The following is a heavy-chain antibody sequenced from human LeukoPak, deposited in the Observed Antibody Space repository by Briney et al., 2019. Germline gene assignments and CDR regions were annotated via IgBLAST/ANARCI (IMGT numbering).Heavy chain of an antibody. Sequence: GGSLRLSCAASGFTFSSYEMNWVRQAPGEGLEWVASIKPDASDMYYVDSVKGRFTISRDNAKNSLYLQMNSLRAEDTAVYYCARDRGYSSFDYWGQGTLVTVSS. CDR3: ARDRGYSSFDY. CDR1: GFTFSSYE. V-gene: IGHV3-7*01. J-gene: IGHJ4*02. CDR2: IKPDASDM. D-gene: IGHD3-22*01.